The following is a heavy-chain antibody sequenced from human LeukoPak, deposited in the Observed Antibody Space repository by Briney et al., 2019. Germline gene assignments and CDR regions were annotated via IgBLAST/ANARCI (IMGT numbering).Heavy chain of an antibody. CDR2: INPNNGGT. V-gene: IGHV1-2*02. CDR3: AKDQNTGYANNWFDP. CDR1: GYSFTGYY. D-gene: IGHD5-12*01. Sequence: ASVKVSCKASGYSFTGYYIHWVRQAPGQGLEWMGWINPNNGGTNFAQKFQGRVTMTRDMSISTAYMELSRLRSDDTAIYYCAKDQNTGYANNWFDPWGQGTLVTVSS. J-gene: IGHJ5*02.